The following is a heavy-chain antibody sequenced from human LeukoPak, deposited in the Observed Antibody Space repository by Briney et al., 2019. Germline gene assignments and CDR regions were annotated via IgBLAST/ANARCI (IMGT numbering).Heavy chain of an antibody. V-gene: IGHV4-59*01. Sequence: PSETLSLTCTVSGGSISSYYWGWIRQPPGKGLEWIGYIYYSGSTNYNPSLKSRVTISVDTSKNQFSLKLSSVTAADTAVYYCALYSSSSPGGDFDYWGQGTLVTVSS. CDR2: IYYSGST. J-gene: IGHJ4*02. D-gene: IGHD6-6*01. CDR1: GGSISSYY. CDR3: ALYSSSSPGGDFDY.